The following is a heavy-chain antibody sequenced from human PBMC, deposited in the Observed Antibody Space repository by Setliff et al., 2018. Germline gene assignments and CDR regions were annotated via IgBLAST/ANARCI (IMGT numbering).Heavy chain of an antibody. Sequence: SETLSLTCSVLGDSLSSGSQYWAWIRQPPGKGLEWIGNINYGGSTYYNPSLKSRVTMSVDASKNQVSLKMTSVTAEDTAVYYCAKVDTDYIMTRVNTWQYYFYMDVWGRGTTVTVSS. D-gene: IGHD4-4*01. J-gene: IGHJ6*03. CDR2: INYGGST. CDR1: GDSLSSGSQY. V-gene: IGHV4-39*01. CDR3: AKVDTDYIMTRVNTWQYYFYMDV.